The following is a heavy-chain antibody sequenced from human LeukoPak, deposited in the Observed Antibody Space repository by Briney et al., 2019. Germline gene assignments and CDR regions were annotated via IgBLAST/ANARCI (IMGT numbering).Heavy chain of an antibody. V-gene: IGHV4-59*08. J-gene: IGHJ4*02. D-gene: IGHD3-16*01. CDR1: GGSISSYY. Sequence: SETLSLTCNASGGSISSYYWSWIRQPPGKGLEWIGYIYYSGSTNYNPSLKSRVTISINTSKNQFSLNLTSVTAADTAVYYCARGMYYYDGCGDYWGQGIQVTVSS. CDR3: ARGMYYYDGCGDY. CDR2: IYYSGST.